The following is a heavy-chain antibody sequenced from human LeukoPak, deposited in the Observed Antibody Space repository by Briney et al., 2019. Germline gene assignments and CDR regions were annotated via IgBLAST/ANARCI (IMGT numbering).Heavy chain of an antibody. V-gene: IGHV1-2*02. D-gene: IGHD1-1*01. Sequence: GASVKVSCKASGSGFSDVYFNWVRQAPGQGLEWMGWINPYSGATNYAQTFQGRISMDASFDTAYIELSRLTSDDTAVYYCATSSTVTHTRDPGSQGTLVTVPS. CDR2: INPYSGAT. J-gene: IGHJ5*02. CDR3: ATSSTVTHTRDP. CDR1: GSGFSDVY.